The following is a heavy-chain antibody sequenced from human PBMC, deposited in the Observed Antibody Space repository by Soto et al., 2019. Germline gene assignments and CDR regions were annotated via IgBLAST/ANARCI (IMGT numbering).Heavy chain of an antibody. Sequence: SETLSLTCTVSGGSISSGDYYWSWIRQPPGKGLEWIGYIYYSGSTYYNPSLKSRVTISVDTSKNQFSLKLSSVTAADTAVYYCARHSAGGYCISTSCYLYYYGMDVWGQGTTVTVSS. CDR1: GGSISSGDYY. CDR3: ARHSAGGYCISTSCYLYYYGMDV. CDR2: IYYSGST. D-gene: IGHD2-2*03. V-gene: IGHV4-39*01. J-gene: IGHJ6*02.